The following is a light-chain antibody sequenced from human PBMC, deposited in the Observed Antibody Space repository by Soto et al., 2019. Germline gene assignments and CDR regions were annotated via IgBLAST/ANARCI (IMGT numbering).Light chain of an antibody. J-gene: IGLJ3*02. CDR3: QTWGTGEV. CDR2: LNSDGSH. V-gene: IGLV4-69*01. Sequence: QSVLTQSPSASASLGASVKLTCTLSSGHSSYAIAWHQQQPEKGPRYLMKLNSDGSHSKGDGIPDRFSGSSSGAERYLTISSLQSEDEADYYCQTWGTGEVFGGGTKLTVL. CDR1: SGHSSYA.